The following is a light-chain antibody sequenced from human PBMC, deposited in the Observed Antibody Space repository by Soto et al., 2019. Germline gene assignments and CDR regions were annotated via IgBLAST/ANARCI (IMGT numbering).Light chain of an antibody. J-gene: IGLJ1*01. Sequence: QLVLTQPASVSGSPGQSITISCSGTNSDVGDYNLVSWYQQRPGEAPKLVIFDVSNRPSGVSDRFSGSKSGNTASLTISGLQAEDEGDYFCCSYSTDTTLYVFGSGTKVTVL. CDR1: NSDVGDYNL. CDR3: CSYSTDTTLYV. CDR2: DVS. V-gene: IGLV2-14*01.